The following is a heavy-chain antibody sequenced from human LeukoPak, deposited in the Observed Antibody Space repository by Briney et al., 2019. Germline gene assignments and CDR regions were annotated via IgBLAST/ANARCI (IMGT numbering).Heavy chain of an antibody. CDR1: GGSISSGGYY. V-gene: IGHV4-31*03. CDR3: ARAAAVGTAFDY. Sequence: PSQTLPLTCTVSGGSISSGGYYWSWIRQHPGKGLEWIGYIYYSGSTYYNPSLKSRITISLDTSKNQFSLRLSSVTAADTAVYYCARAAAVGTAFDYWGQGTLVTVSS. D-gene: IGHD6-13*01. CDR2: IYYSGST. J-gene: IGHJ4*02.